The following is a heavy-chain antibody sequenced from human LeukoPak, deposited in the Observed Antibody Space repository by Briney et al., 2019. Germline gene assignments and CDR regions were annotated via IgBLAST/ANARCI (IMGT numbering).Heavy chain of an antibody. CDR2: ISGDGGST. J-gene: IGHJ6*02. Sequence: PGGSLRLSCAASGLTFDDYAMHWVRQAPGKGLEWVSLISGDGGSTYYADSVKGRFTISRDNSKNSLYLQMNSLRTEDTALYYCAKGFSVLASNHYYYYYGMDVWGQGTTVTVSS. CDR3: AKGFSVLASNHYYYYYGMDV. CDR1: GLTFDDYA. D-gene: IGHD3-3*01. V-gene: IGHV3-43*02.